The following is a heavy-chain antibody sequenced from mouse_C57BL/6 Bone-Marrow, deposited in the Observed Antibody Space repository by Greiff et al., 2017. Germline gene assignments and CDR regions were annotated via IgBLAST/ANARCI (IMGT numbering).Heavy chain of an antibody. CDR2: IDPSDSYT. Sequence: QVPLQQPGAELVRPGTSVKLSCKASGYTFTSYWMHWVTQRPGQGLEWIGVIDPSDSYTNYNQKFKGKATLTVDTSSSTAYMQLSSLTSEDSAVYYCARSLLRIADWGQGTLVTVSA. CDR3: ARSLLRIAD. D-gene: IGHD1-2*01. J-gene: IGHJ3*01. V-gene: IGHV1-59*01. CDR1: GYTFTSYW.